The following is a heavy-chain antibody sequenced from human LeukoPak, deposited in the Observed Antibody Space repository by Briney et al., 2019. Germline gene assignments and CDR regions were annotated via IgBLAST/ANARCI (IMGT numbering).Heavy chain of an antibody. V-gene: IGHV4-4*07. J-gene: IGHJ5*02. CDR1: GGSISSYY. CDR3: ARVLYYYGSGSLFDP. Sequence: PSETLSLTCTVSGGSISSYYWSWIRQPAGKGLEWIGRIYSSGSTNYNPSLKSRVTMSVDTSKKQFSLKLSSVTAADTAVYYCARVLYYYGSGSLFDPWGQGTLVTVSS. CDR2: IYSSGST. D-gene: IGHD3-10*01.